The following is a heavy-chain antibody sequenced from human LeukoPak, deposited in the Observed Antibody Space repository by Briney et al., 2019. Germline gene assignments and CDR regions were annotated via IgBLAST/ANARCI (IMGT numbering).Heavy chain of an antibody. CDR2: IDPKSGGT. CDR1: GYTFTAFY. V-gene: IGHV1-2*02. J-gene: IGHJ4*02. CDR3: ARDPATSYYLDS. Sequence: ASVRVSCKASGYTFTAFYLHWVRQAPGQGLEWMGWIDPKSGGTKIGQKFQGRVTMIRDTSMSTVYMELYSLRSDDTAVYSCARDPATSYYLDSWGQGILVTVSS.